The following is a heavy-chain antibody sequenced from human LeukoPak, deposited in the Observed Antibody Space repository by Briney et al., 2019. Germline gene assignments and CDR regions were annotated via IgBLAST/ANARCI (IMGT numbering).Heavy chain of an antibody. CDR1: GGSISSSSYY. V-gene: IGHV4-39*01. J-gene: IGHJ6*03. D-gene: IGHD3-10*01. CDR2: IYYSGST. Sequence: SETLSLTCTVSGGSISSSSYYWGWIRQPPGKGLEWIGSIYYSGSTYYNPSLKSRVTISVDTSKNQFSLKLSSVTAADTAVYYCARRYGSGLSRIYYYMDVWGKGTTVTVSS. CDR3: ARRYGSGLSRIYYYMDV.